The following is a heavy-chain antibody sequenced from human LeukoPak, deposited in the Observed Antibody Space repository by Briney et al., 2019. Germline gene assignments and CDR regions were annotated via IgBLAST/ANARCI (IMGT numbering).Heavy chain of an antibody. D-gene: IGHD4-23*01. V-gene: IGHV3-53*01. CDR1: GFTFRDGY. CDR3: ARSGGNPSFDY. Sequence: PGGSLRLSCAASGFTFRDGYMSWVRQAPGKWLEWLAFIYVSGITFYAASVKGRFTISRDNAKNTVYLKMNNLRAEDTALYYCARSGGNPSFDYWGQGTLVTVSS. CDR2: IYVSGIT. J-gene: IGHJ4*02.